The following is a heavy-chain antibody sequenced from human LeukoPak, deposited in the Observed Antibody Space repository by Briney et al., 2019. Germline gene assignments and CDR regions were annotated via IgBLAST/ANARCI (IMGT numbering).Heavy chain of an antibody. V-gene: IGHV3-7*01. J-gene: IGHJ3*02. CDR1: GFTFSSYW. CDR2: IKQGGSEK. CDR3: ARDVVVPAATPSDAFDI. Sequence: RSGGSLRLPCAASGFTFSSYWMSWVRQAPGKGLEWVANIKQGGSEKYYVDSVKGRFTISRDNAKNSLYLQMNSLRAEDTAVYYCARDVVVPAATPSDAFDIWGQGTMVTVSS. D-gene: IGHD2-2*01.